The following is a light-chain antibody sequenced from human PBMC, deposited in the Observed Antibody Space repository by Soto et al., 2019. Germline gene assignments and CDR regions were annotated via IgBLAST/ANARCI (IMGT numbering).Light chain of an antibody. CDR1: SSDVGAYNY. CDR2: DVS. Sequence: QSALTQPASVSGSPGQSITISCTGTSSDVGAYNYVSWYQQHPGKAPKLMIYDVSHRPSGVSNRFSGSKSGTTASLIISGLQADDEADYYCSSYTTISTPYVFGTGTKVTVL. J-gene: IGLJ1*01. CDR3: SSYTTISTPYV. V-gene: IGLV2-14*03.